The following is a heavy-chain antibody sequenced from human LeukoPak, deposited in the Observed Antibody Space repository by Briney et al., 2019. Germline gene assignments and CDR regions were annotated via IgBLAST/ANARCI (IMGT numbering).Heavy chain of an antibody. D-gene: IGHD6-19*01. V-gene: IGHV1-24*01. J-gene: IGHJ5*02. CDR2: FDPEDGET. CDR3: ARGWWLANWFDP. CDR1: GYTLTELS. Sequence: ASVKVSCKVSGYTLTELSMHWVRQAPGKGLEWMGGFDPEDGETIYAQKFQGRVTMTEDTSTDTAYMELSSLRSEDTAVYYCARGWWLANWFDPWGQGTLVTVSS.